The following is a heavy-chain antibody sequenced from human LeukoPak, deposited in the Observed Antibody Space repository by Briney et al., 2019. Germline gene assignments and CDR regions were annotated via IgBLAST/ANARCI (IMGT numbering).Heavy chain of an antibody. D-gene: IGHD3-10*01. CDR1: GDSVSSNSAA. J-gene: IGHJ6*02. CDR2: TYYRSKWYN. CDR3: DGSGSYIHYGMDV. Sequence: SQTLSLTCAISGDSVSSNSAAWNWIRQSPSRGLEWLGRTYYRSKWYNDYAVSMKSRITINPDTSKNQFSLQLNSVTPEDTAVYYCDGSGSYIHYGMDVWGQGNTVTVSS. V-gene: IGHV6-1*01.